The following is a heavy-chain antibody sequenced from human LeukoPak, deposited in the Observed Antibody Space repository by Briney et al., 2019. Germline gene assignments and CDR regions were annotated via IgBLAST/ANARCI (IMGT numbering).Heavy chain of an antibody. J-gene: IGHJ4*02. CDR3: ARLNYYGSV. CDR2: IYYSGST. CDR1: GGSISSYY. V-gene: IGHV4-59*08. D-gene: IGHD3-10*01. Sequence: SETLSLTCTVSGGSISSYYWSWIRQPPGKGLEWIGYIYYSGSTIYNPSLKSRVTISVDTSKNQFSLKLSSGTAADTAIYYCARLNYYGSVWGQGTLVTVSS.